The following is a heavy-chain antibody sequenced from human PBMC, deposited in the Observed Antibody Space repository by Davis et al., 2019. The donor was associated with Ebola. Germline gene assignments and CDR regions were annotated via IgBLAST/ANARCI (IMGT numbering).Heavy chain of an antibody. CDR1: GYTFTSYG. CDR3: AKVSFVGTVGVPFDY. J-gene: IGHJ4*02. CDR2: MNPNSGNT. Sequence: AASVKVSCKASGYTFTSYGINWVRQATGQGLEWMGWMNPNSGNTGYAQKFQGRVTMTRDTSITTAYMELTSLTSEDTAVYYCAKVSFVGTVGVPFDYWGQGTLVTVSS. D-gene: IGHD1-26*01. V-gene: IGHV1-8*02.